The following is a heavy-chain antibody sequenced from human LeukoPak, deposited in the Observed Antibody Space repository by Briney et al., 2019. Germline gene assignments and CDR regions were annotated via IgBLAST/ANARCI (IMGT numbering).Heavy chain of an antibody. Sequence: GASVKVSCKASGGTFSNYAINWVRQAPGQGLEWMGRIIPILGIANYAQKFQGRVTITADKSTSTAYMELSSLRSEDTAVYYCAKDSRSFSSSWSRGFAPWGKGTLVTVPS. CDR2: IIPILGIA. V-gene: IGHV1-69*04. D-gene: IGHD6-13*01. CDR1: GGTFSNYA. CDR3: AKDSRSFSSSWSRGFAP. J-gene: IGHJ5*02.